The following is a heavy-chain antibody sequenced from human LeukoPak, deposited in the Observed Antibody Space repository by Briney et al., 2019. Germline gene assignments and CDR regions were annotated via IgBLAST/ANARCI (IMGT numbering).Heavy chain of an antibody. D-gene: IGHD3-22*01. CDR2: ISYDESTK. CDR3: VRGDYFDSSGYFFGDL. Sequence: PGGSLRLSCEASGFTFSTYGMHWVRQAPGKGLEWVAVISYDESTKYYEDSVKGRFTISRDNSKNSLYLQMNSLRSEDTAVYFCVRGDYFDSSGYFFGDLWGQGSLVTVSS. CDR1: GFTFSTYG. V-gene: IGHV3-33*01. J-gene: IGHJ5*02.